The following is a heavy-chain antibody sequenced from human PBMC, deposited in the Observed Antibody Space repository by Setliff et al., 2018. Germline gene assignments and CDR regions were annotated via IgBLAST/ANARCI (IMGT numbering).Heavy chain of an antibody. Sequence: SVKVSCKASGGTFSSSGISWVRQAPGQGLEWMGGTIPLFGTTSYAQKFQGXVTIITXXXXXXXXXXXXXXXXXXXAVYYCAREGVDTRSATDYRYYMDVWGKGTTVTVSS. CDR2: TIPLFGTT. V-gene: IGHV1-69*05. J-gene: IGHJ6*03. CDR3: AREGVDTRSATDYRYYMDV. D-gene: IGHD3-10*01. CDR1: GGTFSSSG.